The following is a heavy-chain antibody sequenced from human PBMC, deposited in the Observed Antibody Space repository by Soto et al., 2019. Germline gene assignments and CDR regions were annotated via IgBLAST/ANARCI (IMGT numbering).Heavy chain of an antibody. CDR1: GGSIGSYY. CDR2: IYYSGST. CDR3: ARGSYFDWLLEGWFDP. Sequence: KPSETLSLTCTVSGGSIGSYYWSWIRQPPGKGLEWIGYIYYSGSTNYNPSLKSRVTISVDTSKNQFSLKLSSVTAADTAVYYCARGSYFDWLLEGWFDPWGQGTLVTVSS. J-gene: IGHJ5*02. V-gene: IGHV4-59*01. D-gene: IGHD3-9*01.